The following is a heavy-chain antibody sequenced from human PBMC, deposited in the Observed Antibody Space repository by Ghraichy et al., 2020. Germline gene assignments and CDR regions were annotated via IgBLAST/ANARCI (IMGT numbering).Heavy chain of an antibody. CDR1: GGSFSGYY. CDR3: ARRTTRGGVDY. D-gene: IGHD1-14*01. Sequence: SETLSLTCAVYGGSFSGYYWSWIRQPPGKGLEWIGEINHSGSTNYNPSFKSRVTISVDTSKNQFSLKLSSVTAADTAVYYCARRTTRGGVDYWGQGTLVTVSS. J-gene: IGHJ4*02. CDR2: INHSGST. V-gene: IGHV4-34*01.